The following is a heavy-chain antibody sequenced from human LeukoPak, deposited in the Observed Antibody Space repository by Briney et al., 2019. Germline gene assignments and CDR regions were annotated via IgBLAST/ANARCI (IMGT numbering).Heavy chain of an antibody. V-gene: IGHV3-7*03. CDR3: ARDYSSTLDWNDSDI. CDR1: GFSFSKYW. CDR2: IKEDGSAK. Sequence: PGGSLRLSCAASGFSFSKYWMSWVRQAPGNGLEWVANIKEDGSAKYYMDSVKGRFTISRDNARNSLYLQMNSLRAEDTAIYYCARDYSSTLDWNDSDIWGQGTMVTVSS. D-gene: IGHD1-1*01. J-gene: IGHJ3*02.